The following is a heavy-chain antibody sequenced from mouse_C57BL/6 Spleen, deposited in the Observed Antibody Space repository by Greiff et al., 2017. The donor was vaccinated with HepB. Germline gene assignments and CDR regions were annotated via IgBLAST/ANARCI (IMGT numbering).Heavy chain of an antibody. CDR3: ARHEEDYYGSSYVFDY. J-gene: IGHJ2*01. V-gene: IGHV1-62-2*01. D-gene: IGHD1-1*01. Sequence: VKLQESGAELVKPGASVKLSCKASGYTFTEYTIHWVKQRSGQGLEWIGWFYPGSGSIKYNEKFKDKATLTADKSSSTVYMELSRLTSEDSAVYFCARHEEDYYGSSYVFDYWGQGTTLTVSS. CDR1: GYTFTEYT. CDR2: FYPGSGSI.